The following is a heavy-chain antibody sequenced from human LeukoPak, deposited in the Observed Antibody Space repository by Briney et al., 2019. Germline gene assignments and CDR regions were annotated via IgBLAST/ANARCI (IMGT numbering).Heavy chain of an antibody. CDR2: ISSSSSSYI. CDR3: ARDKRGYDFPTHYYYYMDV. D-gene: IGHD5-12*01. Sequence: TGGSLRLSCAASGFTFSNYNMNWVRQTPGKGLEWVSSISSSSSSYIYYADSVKGRFTISRDNAKNSLYLQMNSLRAEDTAVYYCARDKRGYDFPTHYYYYMDVWGKGTTVTISS. CDR1: GFTFSNYN. V-gene: IGHV3-21*01. J-gene: IGHJ6*03.